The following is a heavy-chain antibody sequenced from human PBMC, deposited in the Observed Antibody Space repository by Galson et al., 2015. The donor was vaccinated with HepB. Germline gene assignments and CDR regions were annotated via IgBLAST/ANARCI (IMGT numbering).Heavy chain of an antibody. D-gene: IGHD3-3*01. V-gene: IGHV5-10-1*01. CDR2: IDPSDSYT. CDR3: ARHARGLRFLEWKTTPRNNWFDP. J-gene: IGHJ5*02. CDR1: GYSFTSYW. Sequence: QSGAEVKKPGESLRISCKGSGYSFTSYWISWVRQMPGKGLEWMGRIDPSDSYTNYSPSFQGHVTISADKSISTAYLQWSSLKASDTAMYYCARHARGLRFLEWKTTPRNNWFDPWGQGTLVTVSS.